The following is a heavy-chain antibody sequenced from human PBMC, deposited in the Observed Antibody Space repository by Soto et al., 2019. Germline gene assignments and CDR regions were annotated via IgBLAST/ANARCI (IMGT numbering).Heavy chain of an antibody. V-gene: IGHV4-59*08. D-gene: IGHD2-2*01. CDR2: IYYSGST. J-gene: IGHJ6*02. Sequence: SETLSLTCTVSGGSISSYYWSWIRQPPGKGLEWIGYIYYSGSTNYNPSLKSRVTISVDTSKNQFSLKLSSVTAADTAVYYCARLGGYCRGTSCYGFYGMDVWGQGTTVTVS. CDR1: GGSISSYY. CDR3: ARLGGYCRGTSCYGFYGMDV.